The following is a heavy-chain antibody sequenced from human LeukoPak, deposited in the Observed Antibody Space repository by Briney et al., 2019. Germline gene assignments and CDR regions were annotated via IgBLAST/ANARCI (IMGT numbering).Heavy chain of an antibody. V-gene: IGHV4-34*01. J-gene: IGHJ4*02. CDR2: INHSGST. Sequence: SETLSLTCAVYGGSFSGYYWSWIRQPPGKGLEWIGEINHSGSTNYNPSLKSRVTISVDTSKNQFSLKLTSVTAADTAVYYCATTTIRLGYWGQGTLVTVSS. D-gene: IGHD1-26*01. CDR1: GGSFSGYY. CDR3: ATTTIRLGY.